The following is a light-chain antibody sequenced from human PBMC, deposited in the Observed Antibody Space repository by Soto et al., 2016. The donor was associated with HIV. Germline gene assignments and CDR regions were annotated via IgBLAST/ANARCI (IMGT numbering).Light chain of an antibody. CDR1: NIGSKS. CDR3: QVWHSSGDFSNDLYV. V-gene: IGLV3-21*03. CDR2: DDS. J-gene: IGLJ1*01. Sequence: SYVLTQPPSVSVAPGKTASITCGGTNIGSKSVHWYQQKPGQAPVLVVYDDSDRPSGIPERFSGSNSGNTATLTISRVEAGDEADYYCQVWHSSGDFSNDLYVFGTGTKVTVL.